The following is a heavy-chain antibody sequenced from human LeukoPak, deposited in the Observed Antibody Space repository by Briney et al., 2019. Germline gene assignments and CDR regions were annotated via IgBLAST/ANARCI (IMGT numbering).Heavy chain of an antibody. J-gene: IGHJ4*02. CDR1: GYTFTNYY. CDR2: INPSGGST. V-gene: IGHV1-46*01. CDR3: ARGEFGVDY. Sequence: ASVKVSFKASGYTFTNYYMHWVRQAPGQGLEWMGIINPSGGSTSYAQKFQGRITMNRDTSTSTVYMELSSLRSEDTAVYYCARGEFGVDYWGQGTLVTVSS. D-gene: IGHD3-16*01.